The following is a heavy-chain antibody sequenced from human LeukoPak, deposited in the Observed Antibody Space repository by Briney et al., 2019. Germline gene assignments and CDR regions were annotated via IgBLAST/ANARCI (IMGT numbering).Heavy chain of an antibody. CDR2: ISSSGSTI. J-gene: IGHJ4*02. CDR3: ARERMATATFDY. Sequence: AGGSLRLSCAASGFNFSSYEMNWLRQAPGKGLEWVSYISSSGSTIYYADSVKGRFTISRDNAKNSLYLQMNRLGAEDTAVYYRARERMATATFDYWGQGTLVTVSS. CDR1: GFNFSSYE. V-gene: IGHV3-48*03. D-gene: IGHD5-24*01.